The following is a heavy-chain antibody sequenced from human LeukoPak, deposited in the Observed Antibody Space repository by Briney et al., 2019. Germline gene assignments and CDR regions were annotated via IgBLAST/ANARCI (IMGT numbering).Heavy chain of an antibody. J-gene: IGHJ4*02. V-gene: IGHV3-23*01. CDR1: GFTFSSYA. CDR3: AKVLLGVYYFDY. CDR2: ITSGGGST. D-gene: IGHD2-8*01. Sequence: GGSLRLSCAASGFTFSSYAMSWVRQAPGRGLEWVSAITSGGGSTYYADSVKGRLTISRDNSKNTLHLQMNSLRAEDTAVYYCAKVLLGVYYFDYWGQGTLVTVSS.